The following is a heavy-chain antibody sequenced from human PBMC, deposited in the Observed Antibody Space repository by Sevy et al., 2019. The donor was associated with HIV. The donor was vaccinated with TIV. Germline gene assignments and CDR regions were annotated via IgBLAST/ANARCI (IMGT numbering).Heavy chain of an antibody. D-gene: IGHD2-15*01. J-gene: IGHJ1*01. CDR3: AKDRGYCSGGSCYIQV. CDR2: INTNNGNA. CDR1: GYPFTSFG. Sequence: ASVKVSCKGSGYPFTSFGISWVRQAPGQGLEWMGWINTNNGNANYAQKYQGRFTMTRDTSTSTAYMELRSLRSDDTAVYYCAKDRGYCSGGSCYIQVWGQGTLVTVSS. V-gene: IGHV1-18*01.